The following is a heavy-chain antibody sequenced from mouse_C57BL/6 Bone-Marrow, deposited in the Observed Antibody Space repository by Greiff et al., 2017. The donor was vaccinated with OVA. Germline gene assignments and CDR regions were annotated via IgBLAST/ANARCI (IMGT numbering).Heavy chain of an antibody. V-gene: IGHV1-19*01. Sequence: VQLQQSGPVLVKPGASVKMSCKASGYTFTDYYMNWVKQSHGKSLEWIGVINPYNGGTSYNQKFKGKATLTVDKSSSTAYMELNSLTSEDSAVYYCARGGGNYDWFAYWGQGTLVTVSA. CDR1: GYTFTDYY. J-gene: IGHJ3*01. CDR2: INPYNGGT. CDR3: ARGGGNYDWFAY. D-gene: IGHD2-1*01.